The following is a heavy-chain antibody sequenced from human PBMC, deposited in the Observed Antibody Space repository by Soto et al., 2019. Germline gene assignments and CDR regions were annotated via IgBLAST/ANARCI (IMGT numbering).Heavy chain of an antibody. D-gene: IGHD6-13*01. CDR3: ARPYSSSLENSYYSDVDV. CDR2: IIPIFRTT. V-gene: IGHV1-69*12. J-gene: IGHJ6*02. Sequence: QVQLVQSGAEVKKPGSSVKVSCEASGGTFNSHAISWVRQAPGQGLEWMGGIIPIFRTTNYAQKFQGRLTITADESTRTAYMELSGLRSDDTAVYYCARPYSSSLENSYYSDVDVWGQGTTVTVSS. CDR1: GGTFNSHA.